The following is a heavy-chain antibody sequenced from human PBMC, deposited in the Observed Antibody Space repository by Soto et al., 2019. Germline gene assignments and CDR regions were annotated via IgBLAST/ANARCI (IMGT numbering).Heavy chain of an antibody. CDR1: GLTFSSYG. Sequence: PGGSLRLSCAASGLTFSSYGMHWVRQAPGKGLEWVAVIWRDGSNENYADSVKSRFTISRDNSKNMLYLQMNSLRVEDTAVYYCARGPASLMCWAFDYWGQGPLVTVSS. V-gene: IGHV3-33*01. J-gene: IGHJ4*02. D-gene: IGHD3-16*01. CDR3: ARGPASLMCWAFDY. CDR2: IWRDGSNE.